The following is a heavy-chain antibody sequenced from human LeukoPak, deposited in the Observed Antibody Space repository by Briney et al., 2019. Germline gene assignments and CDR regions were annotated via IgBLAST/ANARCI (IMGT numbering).Heavy chain of an antibody. Sequence: PSETLSLTCTVSGGSISSYYWSWIQQPPGKGLEWIGYVYYSVSTNYNPSLKSRFTISVDTSKNQFSLKLSSVTAADTAVYYCARDPGYDYVWGSYRSHGFDIWGQGTMVTVSS. CDR2: VYYSVST. V-gene: IGHV4-59*01. J-gene: IGHJ3*02. D-gene: IGHD3-16*02. CDR1: GGSISSYY. CDR3: ARDPGYDYVWGSYRSHGFDI.